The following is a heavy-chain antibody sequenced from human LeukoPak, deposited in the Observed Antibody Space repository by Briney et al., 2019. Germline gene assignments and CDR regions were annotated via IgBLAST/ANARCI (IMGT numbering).Heavy chain of an antibody. D-gene: IGHD6-13*01. CDR1: GYTFTSYG. CDR2: ISAYNGNT. V-gene: IGHV1-18*01. Sequence: ASVKVSCTASGYTFTSYGISWVRQAPGQGLEWMGWISAYNGNTNYAQKLQGRVTMTTDTSTSTAYMELRSLRSDDTAVYYCARDNPGTGYSSSWYQLALHYYYGMDVWGQGTTVTVSS. J-gene: IGHJ6*02. CDR3: ARDNPGTGYSSSWYQLALHYYYGMDV.